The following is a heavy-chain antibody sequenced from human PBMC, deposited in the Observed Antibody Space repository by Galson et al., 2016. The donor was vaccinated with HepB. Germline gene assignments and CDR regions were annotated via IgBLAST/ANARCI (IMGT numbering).Heavy chain of an antibody. J-gene: IGHJ6*03. CDR2: VIPILGTP. V-gene: IGHV1-69*06. Sequence: SVKVSCKASGGSFSNCAISWVRQAPGQGLEWMGGVIPILGTPTYEEKFQDRVTITADKSTSTAYIELSSLRSEDTAVYYCARLLPYMLRGVTTFYHYYMDVWGTGTTVTVSS. CDR1: GGSFSNCA. D-gene: IGHD4-11*01. CDR3: ARLLPYMLRGVTTFYHYYMDV.